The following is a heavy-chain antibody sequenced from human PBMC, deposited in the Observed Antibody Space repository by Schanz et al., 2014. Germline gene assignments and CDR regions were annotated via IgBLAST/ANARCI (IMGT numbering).Heavy chain of an antibody. Sequence: EVQLLESGGALVQPGGSLRLSCSASGFTFTGYVMTWVRQAPGKGLEWVSGLSASGGHTYYADSVKGRFTISRDNSKNTVYLEMNNVRVDDTAVYYCAKCVGGGLLLGSAFDNWGQGTRVTVTS. J-gene: IGHJ3*02. CDR1: GFTFTGYV. CDR2: LSASGGHT. CDR3: AKCVGGGLLLGSAFDN. V-gene: IGHV3-23*01. D-gene: IGHD3-16*01.